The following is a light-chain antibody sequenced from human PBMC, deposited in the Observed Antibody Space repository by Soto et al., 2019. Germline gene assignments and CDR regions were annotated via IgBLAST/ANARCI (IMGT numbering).Light chain of an antibody. J-gene: IGLJ1*01. CDR1: SRDVGGYNY. CDR2: DVS. V-gene: IGLV2-14*01. CDR3: SSYTSSSTRV. Sequence: QSALTQPDSVSGSPGQSITISCTGTSRDVGGYNYVSWYQQHPGKAPKLMIYDVSNRPSGVSNRFSGSKSGNTASLTISGLQAEDEGDYYCSSYTSSSTRVFGTGTKVTVL.